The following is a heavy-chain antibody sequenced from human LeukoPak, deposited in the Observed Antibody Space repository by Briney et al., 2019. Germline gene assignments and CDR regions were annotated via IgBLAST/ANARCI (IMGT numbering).Heavy chain of an antibody. V-gene: IGHV3-21*01. CDR1: GFTFSSYS. D-gene: IGHD6-13*01. CDR3: ARGYSSSWYSDYYYYYYMDV. J-gene: IGHJ6*03. Sequence: GGSLRLSCAASGFTFSSYSMNWVRQAPGKGLEWVSSISSSSNYIYYADSVKGRFTISRDNAKNSLYLQMNSLRAEDTAVYYCARGYSSSWYSDYYYYYYMDVWGKGTTVTVSS. CDR2: ISSSSNYI.